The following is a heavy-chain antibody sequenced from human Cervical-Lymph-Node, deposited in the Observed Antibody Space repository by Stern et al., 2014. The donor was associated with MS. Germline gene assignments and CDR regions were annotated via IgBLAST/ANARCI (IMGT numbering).Heavy chain of an antibody. V-gene: IGHV5-51*01. CDR2: IYPGDSDT. CDR1: GYSFTSYW. Sequence: VQLMQSGAEVKKPGESLKISCKGSGYSFTSYWIGWVRQMPGKGLEWMGIIYPGDSDTRYSPSFQGQVTISADKSISTAYLQWSSLKASDTAMYYCARRIAAAAAVDYFDYWGQGTLVTVSS. D-gene: IGHD6-13*01. CDR3: ARRIAAAAAVDYFDY. J-gene: IGHJ4*02.